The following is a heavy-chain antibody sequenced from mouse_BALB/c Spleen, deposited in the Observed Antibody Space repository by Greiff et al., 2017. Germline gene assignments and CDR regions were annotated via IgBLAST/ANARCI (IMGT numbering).Heavy chain of an antibody. CDR2: IYPYNGGT. D-gene: IGHD1-2*01. CDR3: ARSDYDYFAY. V-gene: IGHV1S29*02. J-gene: IGHJ3*01. Sequence: EVQLQQSGPELVKPGASVKISCKASGYTFTDYNMHWVKKSNGKSLEWIGYIYPYNGGTGYNQKFKSKATLTVDNSSSTAYMEQRSLTSEDSEVYYCARSDYDYFAYWGQGTLVTVSA. CDR1: GYTFTDYN.